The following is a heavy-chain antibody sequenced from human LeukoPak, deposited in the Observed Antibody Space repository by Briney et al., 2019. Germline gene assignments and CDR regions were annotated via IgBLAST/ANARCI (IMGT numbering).Heavy chain of an antibody. CDR3: VKGPQAARPYYFDY. V-gene: IGHV3-23*01. CDR1: GFVFNSVA. Sequence: PGGSLRLSCAASGFVFNSVAMSWVRQAPGKGLEWVSAISSGGSYTWYADSVKGRFIISRNNSENTLSLQMNSLRVEDTAVYFCVKGPQAARPYYFDYWGQGNLVTVSS. J-gene: IGHJ4*02. CDR2: ISSGGSYT.